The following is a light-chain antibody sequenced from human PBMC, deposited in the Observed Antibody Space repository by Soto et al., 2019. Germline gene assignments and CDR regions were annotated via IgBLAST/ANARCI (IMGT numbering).Light chain of an antibody. CDR1: QSVSSY. V-gene: IGKV3-11*01. CDR2: DAS. J-gene: IGKJ5*01. CDR3: QQYNNWPPIT. Sequence: EIVLTQSPATLSLSPGERATLSCRASQSVSSYLAWYQQKPGQAPRLLIYDASRRATDIPDRFSGSGSGTEFTLTISSLQSEDFAVYYCQQYNNWPPITFGQGTRLEIK.